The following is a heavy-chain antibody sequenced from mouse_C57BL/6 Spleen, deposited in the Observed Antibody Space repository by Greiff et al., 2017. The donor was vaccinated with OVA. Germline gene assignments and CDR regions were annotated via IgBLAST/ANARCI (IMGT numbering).Heavy chain of an antibody. CDR2: IDPSDSET. Sequence: VQLQQPGAELVRPGSSVKLSCKASGYTFTSYWMHWVKQRPIQGLEWIGNIDPSDSETHYNQKFKDKATLTVDKSSSTAYMQLSSLTSEDSAVYYCARFGSSSTVGYFDVWGTGTTVTVSS. J-gene: IGHJ1*03. D-gene: IGHD1-1*01. CDR3: ARFGSSSTVGYFDV. CDR1: GYTFTSYW. V-gene: IGHV1-52*01.